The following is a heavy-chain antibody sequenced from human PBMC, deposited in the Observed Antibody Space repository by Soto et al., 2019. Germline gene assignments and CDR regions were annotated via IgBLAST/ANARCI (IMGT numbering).Heavy chain of an antibody. CDR3: ARDRSLLPVRVRYYYYGMDA. V-gene: IGHV1-69*05. CDR2: IIPIFGTA. CDR1: GGTFSSYA. D-gene: IGHD3-10*01. Sequence: QVQLVQSGAEVKKPGSSVKVSCKASGGTFSSYAISWVRQAPGQGLEWMGGIIPIFGTANYAQKFQGRVTLTSDESTSAAYMERSMLCSDDTVVYYCARDRSLLPVRVRYYYYGMDAWGHGTTVTVSS. J-gene: IGHJ6*02.